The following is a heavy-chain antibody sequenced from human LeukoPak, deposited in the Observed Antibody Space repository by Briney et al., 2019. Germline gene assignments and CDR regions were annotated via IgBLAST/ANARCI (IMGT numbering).Heavy chain of an antibody. CDR1: GDSISTYY. V-gene: IGHV4-59*12. CDR2: IYYSGST. Sequence: SETLSLTCTVSGDSISTYYWNWIRQPPGKGLEWIGYIYYSGSTNYNPSLKSRVTISVDTSKNQFSLKLSSVTAADTAVYYCARGPLYYFDYWGQGTLVTVSS. CDR3: ARGPLYYFDY. D-gene: IGHD3-10*01. J-gene: IGHJ4*02.